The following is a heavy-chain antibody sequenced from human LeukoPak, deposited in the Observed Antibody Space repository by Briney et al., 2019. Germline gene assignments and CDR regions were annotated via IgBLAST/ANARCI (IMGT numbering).Heavy chain of an antibody. V-gene: IGHV4-59*01. CDR3: ARGLYYYDSSGYRY. J-gene: IGHJ4*02. D-gene: IGHD3-22*01. CDR1: GGSISSYY. Sequence: SETLSLTCTVSGGSISSYYWSWIRQPPGKGLEWIGYIYYSGSTNYNPSLKSRVTISVDTSKNQFSLKLSSVTAADTAVYYSARGLYYYDSSGYRYWGQGTLVTVSS. CDR2: IYYSGST.